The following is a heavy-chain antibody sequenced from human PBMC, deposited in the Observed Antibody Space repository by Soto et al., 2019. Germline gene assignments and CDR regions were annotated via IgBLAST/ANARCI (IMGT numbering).Heavy chain of an antibody. CDR3: ARDQAAIRGMDV. V-gene: IGHV4-30-4*01. D-gene: IGHD5-18*01. J-gene: IGHJ6*02. Sequence: TLSLTCTVSGGSISSGDYYWSWIRRPPGKGLEWIGYIYYSGSTYYNPSLKSRVTISVDTSKNQFSLKLSSVTAADTAVYYCARDQAAIRGMDVWGQGTTGTVS. CDR2: IYYSGST. CDR1: GGSISSGDYY.